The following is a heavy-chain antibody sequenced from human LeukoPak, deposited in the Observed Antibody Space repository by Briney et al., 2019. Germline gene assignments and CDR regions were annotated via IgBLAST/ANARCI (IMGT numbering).Heavy chain of an antibody. Sequence: PGGSLRLSCAASGFTFSSYGMHWVRQAPGKGLEWVAVISYDGSNKYYADSVKGQFTISRDNSKNTLYLQMNSLRAEDTAVYYCAKESLYGSGSYLDYWGQGTLVTVSS. CDR2: ISYDGSNK. CDR1: GFTFSSYG. V-gene: IGHV3-30*18. D-gene: IGHD3-10*01. CDR3: AKESLYGSGSYLDY. J-gene: IGHJ4*02.